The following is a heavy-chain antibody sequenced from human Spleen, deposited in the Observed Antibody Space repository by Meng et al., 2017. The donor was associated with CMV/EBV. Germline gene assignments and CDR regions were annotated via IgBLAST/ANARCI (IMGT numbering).Heavy chain of an antibody. CDR3: VRDSPPRYCSRTSCYQYSMDV. CDR2: ISYDGSNK. J-gene: IGHJ6*02. Sequence: GESLKISCAASGFTFSSYAMHWVRQAPGKGLEWVAVISYDGSNKYYADSVKGRFTISRDNSKNTLYLQMNSLRAEDTAIYYCVRDSPPRYCSRTSCYQYSMDVWGQGTTVTVSS. V-gene: IGHV3-30-3*01. D-gene: IGHD2-2*01. CDR1: GFTFSSYA.